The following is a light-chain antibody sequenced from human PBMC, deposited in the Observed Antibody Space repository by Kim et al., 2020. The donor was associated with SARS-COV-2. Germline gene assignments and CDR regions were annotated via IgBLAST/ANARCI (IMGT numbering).Light chain of an antibody. Sequence: WAPGERATRSCRASQSVSSSYLACYQQKPGQAPRLLIYGASSRATGIPDRCSGSGSGTDFTLTISRLEPEDFAVYYCQQYGSSWTFGQGTKVDIK. V-gene: IGKV3-20*01. CDR3: QQYGSSWT. CDR2: GAS. CDR1: QSVSSSY. J-gene: IGKJ1*01.